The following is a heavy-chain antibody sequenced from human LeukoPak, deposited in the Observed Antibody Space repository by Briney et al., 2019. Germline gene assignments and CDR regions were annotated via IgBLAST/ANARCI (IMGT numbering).Heavy chain of an antibody. CDR3: ARRAVGATTPFDY. CDR2: IIPIFGTA. J-gene: IGHJ4*02. Sequence: SVKVSCKASGGTFSSYAISRVRQAPGQGLEWMGGIIPIFGTANYAQKFQGRVTITADESTSTAYMELSSLRSEDTAVYYCARRAVGATTPFDYWGQGTLVTVSS. V-gene: IGHV1-69*13. CDR1: GGTFSSYA. D-gene: IGHD1-26*01.